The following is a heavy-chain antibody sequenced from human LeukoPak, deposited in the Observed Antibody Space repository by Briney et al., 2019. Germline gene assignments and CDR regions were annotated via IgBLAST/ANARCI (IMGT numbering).Heavy chain of an antibody. J-gene: IGHJ4*02. Sequence: SETLSLTCTVSGGSMSSYYWSWIRQPPGKGLEWIGYIYYSGSTNYNPSLKNRVTISVDTSKNQFSLKLSSVTAADTAVYYCARLLKPAAFDYWGQGTLVTVSS. CDR1: GGSMSSYY. V-gene: IGHV4-59*08. CDR3: ARLLKPAAFDY. CDR2: IYYSGST.